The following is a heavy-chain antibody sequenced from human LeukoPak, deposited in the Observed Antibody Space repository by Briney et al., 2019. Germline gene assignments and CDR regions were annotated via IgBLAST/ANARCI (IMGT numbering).Heavy chain of an antibody. J-gene: IGHJ4*02. CDR2: TYYSSKWYT. CDR1: GDSVSGNSAT. Sequence: SQTLSLTCAISGDSVSGNSATWNWIRQSPSRGLEWLGRTYYSSKWYTGYAVSVRSRITINPDTSKNQFSLQLNSVSPEDTAVYYCARDPGKCSGWCFDHWGQGTLVTVSS. CDR3: ARDPGKCSGWCFDH. V-gene: IGHV6-1*01. D-gene: IGHD6-19*01.